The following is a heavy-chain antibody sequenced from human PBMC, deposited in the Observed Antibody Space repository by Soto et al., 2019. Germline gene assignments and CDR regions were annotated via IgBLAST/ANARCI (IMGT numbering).Heavy chain of an antibody. CDR1: GFTFSSYA. D-gene: IGHD6-13*01. CDR2: ISGSGDST. Sequence: EVQLLESGGGLVQPGGSLRLSCAASGFTFSSYAMSWVRQAPGKGLEWVSVISGSGDSTYYADSVKGRFTISRDNSKNTLDLQMNSLRAEDTAVYYCANRAAGTSFDYWGQGTLVTVSS. V-gene: IGHV3-23*01. J-gene: IGHJ4*02. CDR3: ANRAAGTSFDY.